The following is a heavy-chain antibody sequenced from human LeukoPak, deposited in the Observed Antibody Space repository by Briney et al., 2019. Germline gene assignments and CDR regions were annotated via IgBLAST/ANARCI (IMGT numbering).Heavy chain of an antibody. CDR1: GYTFTGYY. D-gene: IGHD6-13*01. CDR2: INPNSGGT. Sequence: AASVKVSCKASGYTFTGYYMHWVRQAPGQGLEWMGRINPNSGGTNYAQKFQGRVTMTRDTSISTAYMELSRLRSDDTAVYYCARVARDSSSWYLRYFDYWGQGTLVTVSS. J-gene: IGHJ4*02. CDR3: ARVARDSSSWYLRYFDY. V-gene: IGHV1-2*06.